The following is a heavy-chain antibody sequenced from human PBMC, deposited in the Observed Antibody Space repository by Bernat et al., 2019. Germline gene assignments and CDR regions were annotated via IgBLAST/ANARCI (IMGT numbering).Heavy chain of an antibody. Sequence: EVQLLESGGGLVQPGGSLRLSCSASGFTFSSYAMSWVRQAPGKGLEWVSAISGSGGSTYYAESVKGRFTISRDNSKNTLYLQMNSLRAEDTAVYYCAKDVTAMVNLYFDYWGQGTLVTVSS. CDR1: GFTFSSYA. CDR3: AKDVTAMVNLYFDY. V-gene: IGHV3-23*01. J-gene: IGHJ4*02. CDR2: ISGSGGST. D-gene: IGHD5-18*01.